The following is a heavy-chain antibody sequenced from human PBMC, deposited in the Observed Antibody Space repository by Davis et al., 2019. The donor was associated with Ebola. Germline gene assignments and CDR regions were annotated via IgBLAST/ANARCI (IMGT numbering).Heavy chain of an antibody. Sequence: GESLKISCAAPGFPFISYGMRWVRQAPGKGLEWVSGINNSGDKPYDVDPVKGRFTISRDNSKNTLYLQMDSLRAEDPAVYYCAKGSGREYVWGRIPDYWGQGTLVTVSS. CDR2: INNSGDKP. CDR3: AKGSGREYVWGRIPDY. J-gene: IGHJ4*02. D-gene: IGHD3-16*01. CDR1: GFPFISYG. V-gene: IGHV3-23*01.